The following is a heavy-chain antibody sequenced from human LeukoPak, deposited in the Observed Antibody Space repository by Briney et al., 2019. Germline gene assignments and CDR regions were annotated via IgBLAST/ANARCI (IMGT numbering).Heavy chain of an antibody. V-gene: IGHV4-39*01. CDR1: GGSISSSSYY. CDR3: ARQPLRPAFDI. J-gene: IGHJ3*02. Sequence: SETLSLTCTVSGGSISSSSYYWGWIRQPPGKGLEWIGSIYYSGSTYYNPSLKSRVTISVDTSKNQFSLKLSSVTAADTAVYYCARQPLRPAFDIWGQGTMVTVSS. CDR2: IYYSGST.